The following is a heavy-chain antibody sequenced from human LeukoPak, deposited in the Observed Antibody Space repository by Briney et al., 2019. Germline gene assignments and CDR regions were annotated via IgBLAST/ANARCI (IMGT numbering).Heavy chain of an antibody. CDR2: IYHSGST. V-gene: IGHV4-38-2*02. Sequence: PSETLSLTCTVSGYSISSGYYWGWIRQPPGKGLEWIGSIYHSGSTYYNPSLKSRVTISVDTSKNQFSLKLSSVTAAGTAVYYYARGSGGEGAFDIWGQGTMVTVSS. J-gene: IGHJ3*02. CDR3: ARGSGGEGAFDI. CDR1: GYSISSGYY. D-gene: IGHD3-10*01.